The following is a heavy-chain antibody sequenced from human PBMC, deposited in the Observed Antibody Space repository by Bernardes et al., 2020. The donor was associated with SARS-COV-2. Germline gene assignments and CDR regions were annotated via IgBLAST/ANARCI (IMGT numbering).Heavy chain of an antibody. D-gene: IGHD3-10*01. J-gene: IGHJ6*02. CDR1: GFTFSSYA. V-gene: IGHV3-23*01. CDR3: SRYISGSYQYYYYGMDV. CDR2: FSGSGGDT. Sequence: GGYLRLSCAASGFTFSSYAMSWVRQAPGKGLEWVSGFSGSGGDTYYADSVKGRFTISRDNSKNTLFLQMNRLRAEDTAIYYCSRYISGSYQYYYYGMDVWGQGTTVTVSS.